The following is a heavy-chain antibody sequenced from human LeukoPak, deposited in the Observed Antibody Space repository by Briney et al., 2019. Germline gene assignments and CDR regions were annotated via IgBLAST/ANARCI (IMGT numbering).Heavy chain of an antibody. J-gene: IGHJ5*02. CDR3: VRVLTDFWSGYYNWFDP. Sequence: SETLSLTCTVSGGSISSGGYYWSWIRQHPGKGLEWIGYIYYSGSTYYNPSLKSRVTISVDTSKNQFSLKLSSVTAADTAVYYCVRVLTDFWSGYYNWFDPWGQGTLVTVSS. CDR2: IYYSGST. V-gene: IGHV4-31*03. D-gene: IGHD3-3*01. CDR1: GGSISSGGYY.